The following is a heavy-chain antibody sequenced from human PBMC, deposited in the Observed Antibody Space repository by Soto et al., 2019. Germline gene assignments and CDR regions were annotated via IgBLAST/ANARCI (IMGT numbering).Heavy chain of an antibody. CDR3: AKAHSSGWYGIYFDY. D-gene: IGHD6-19*01. V-gene: IGHV3-9*01. CDR2: ISWNSGSI. Sequence: GGSLRLSCAASGFTFDDYAMHWVRQAPGKGLEWVSGISWNSGSIGYADSVKGRFTISRDNAKNSLYLQMNSLRAEDTALYYCAKAHSSGWYGIYFDYWGQGTLVTVSS. J-gene: IGHJ4*02. CDR1: GFTFDDYA.